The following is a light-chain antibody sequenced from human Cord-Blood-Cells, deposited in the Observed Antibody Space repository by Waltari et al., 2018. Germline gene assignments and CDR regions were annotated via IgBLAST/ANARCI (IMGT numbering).Light chain of an antibody. CDR1: QRVRSSY. J-gene: IGKJ1*01. CDR3: QQYCSSPWT. Sequence: VLTQYLGTLYLSPGGRATLSSRVSQRVRSSYLAWYQQKPGQAPRLLIYGASSMATGIPDRFSGSGSGTDFTLTISRLEPEDFAVYYCQQYCSSPWTFGQGTKVEIK. CDR2: GAS. V-gene: IGKV3-20*01.